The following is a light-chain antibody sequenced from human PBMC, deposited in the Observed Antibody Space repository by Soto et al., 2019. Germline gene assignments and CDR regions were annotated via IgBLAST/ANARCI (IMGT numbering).Light chain of an antibody. CDR2: EVT. V-gene: IGLV2-14*01. CDR3: SSYTSSSTLV. Sequence: QSVLSQPASVSGSPGQSITISCTGTSNDVGYYNYVSWYQQHPGQAPKLMISEVTTRPSGVSDRFSGSKSGNTASLTISGLQAEDEADYYCSSYTSSSTLVFGGGTKLTVL. J-gene: IGLJ3*02. CDR1: SNDVGYYNY.